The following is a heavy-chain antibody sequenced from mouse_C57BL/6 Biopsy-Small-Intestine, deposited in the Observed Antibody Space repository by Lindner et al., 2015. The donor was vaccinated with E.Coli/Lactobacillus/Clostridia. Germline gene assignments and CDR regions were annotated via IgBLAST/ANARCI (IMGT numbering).Heavy chain of an antibody. Sequence: VQLQESGAELARPGASVKLSCKASGYTFTSYGISWVKQRTGQGLEWIGEIYPGSGNTYYNEKFKGKATLTADKSSSTAYMELRSLTSEDSAVYFCARGDGSSYNYWGQGTTLTVSS. V-gene: IGHV1-81*01. CDR3: ARGDGSSYNY. J-gene: IGHJ2*01. D-gene: IGHD1-1*01. CDR1: GYTFTSYG. CDR2: IYPGSGNT.